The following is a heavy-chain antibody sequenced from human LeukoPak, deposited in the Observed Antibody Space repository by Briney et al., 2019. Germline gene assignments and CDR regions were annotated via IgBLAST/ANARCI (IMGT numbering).Heavy chain of an antibody. D-gene: IGHD3-10*01. CDR1: EFTFSNYE. CDR3: ARDPNYGSGSYADY. CDR2: ISSGGSTI. J-gene: IGHJ4*02. Sequence: GGSLRLSCAASEFTFSNYETNWVRQAPGKGLEWVSYISSGGSTIYYADSVKDRFTISRDNAKNSLYLQMNSLRAEDTAVYYCARDPNYGSGSYADYWGQGTLVTVSS. V-gene: IGHV3-48*03.